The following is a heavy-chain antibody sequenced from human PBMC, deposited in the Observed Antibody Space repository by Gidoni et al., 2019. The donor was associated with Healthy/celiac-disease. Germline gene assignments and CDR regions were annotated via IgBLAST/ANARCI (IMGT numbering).Heavy chain of an antibody. Sequence: EVQLVESGGGLVKPGGSMRLSCAASGFTFSSYSMNWVRQAPGKGLEWVSSITKSSIYISYADSVKGRFTVSRDNAKNSLYLQMNSLRAEDTAVYYCARDAPDSAFDLRGQGTKVTVSS. V-gene: IGHV3-21*01. CDR2: ITKSSIYI. CDR3: ARDAPDSAFDL. CDR1: GFTFSSYS. D-gene: IGHD2-15*01. J-gene: IGHJ3*01.